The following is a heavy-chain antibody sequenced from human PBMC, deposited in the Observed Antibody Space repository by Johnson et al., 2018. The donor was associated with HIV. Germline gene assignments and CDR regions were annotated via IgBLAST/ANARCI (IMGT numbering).Heavy chain of an antibody. CDR1: GFTFDDCG. CDR2: INWNGGST. CDR3: AKDRATVVPLRRDAFDI. D-gene: IGHD4-23*01. V-gene: IGHV3-20*03. Sequence: VQLVESGGGVVRPGGSLRLSYAASGFTFDDCGMSWVRQAPGKGLEWVSGINWNGGSTGYADSVKGRFTISRDNAKNSLYLQMNSLRAEDTAVYYCAKDRATVVPLRRDAFDIWGQGTMVTVSS. J-gene: IGHJ3*02.